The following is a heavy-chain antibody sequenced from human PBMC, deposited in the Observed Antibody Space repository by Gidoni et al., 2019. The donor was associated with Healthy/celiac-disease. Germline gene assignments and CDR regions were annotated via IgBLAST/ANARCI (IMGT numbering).Heavy chain of an antibody. D-gene: IGHD3-22*01. CDR1: GYTFTGYY. V-gene: IGHV1-2*06. CDR3: ASGYYDSSGYYCLDY. Sequence: QVQLVQSGAEVKKPGASVKVSCKASGYTFTGYYMHWVRQAPGQGLEWMGRINPNSGGTNYAQKFQGRVTMTRDTSISTAYMELSRLRSDDTAVYYCASGYYDSSGYYCLDYWGQGTLVTVSS. CDR2: INPNSGGT. J-gene: IGHJ4*02.